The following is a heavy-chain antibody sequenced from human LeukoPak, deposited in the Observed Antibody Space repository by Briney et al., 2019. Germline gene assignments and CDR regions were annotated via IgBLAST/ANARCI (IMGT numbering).Heavy chain of an antibody. CDR3: AKDVVVATISGWFDP. Sequence: GGSLRLSCVDSGFTFTNAWMSWVRQAPGKGLEWVSAISGSGGSTYYADSVKGRFTISRDNSKNTLYLQMNSLRAEDTAVYYCAKDVVVATISGWFDPWGQGTLVTVSS. CDR2: ISGSGGST. V-gene: IGHV3-23*01. D-gene: IGHD5-12*01. J-gene: IGHJ5*02. CDR1: GFTFTNAW.